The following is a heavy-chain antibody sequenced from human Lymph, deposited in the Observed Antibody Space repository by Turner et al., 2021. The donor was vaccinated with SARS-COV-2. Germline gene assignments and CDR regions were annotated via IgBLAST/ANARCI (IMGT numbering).Heavy chain of an antibody. CDR2: ISSSSSYI. CDR3: ARDIPTTADYFDY. CDR1: GFTFSTYS. Sequence: EVQLVESGGGLVKPGGSLRLSCAASGFTFSTYSMNWVRQATGKWLEWISSISSSSSYIYYADSVKGRFTISRDDAKNSLYLQMNSLRAEDTAVYYCARDIPTTADYFDYWGQGTLVTVSS. D-gene: IGHD4-17*01. V-gene: IGHV3-21*01. J-gene: IGHJ4*02.